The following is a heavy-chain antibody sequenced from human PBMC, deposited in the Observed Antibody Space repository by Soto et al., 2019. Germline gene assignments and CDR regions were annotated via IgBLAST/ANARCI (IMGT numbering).Heavy chain of an antibody. CDR3: AKEDTSSGSLDY. D-gene: IGHD6-19*01. CDR2: ISDSGATT. CDR1: VFPFGENA. Sequence: GWSLRLSCAASVFPFGENAMSWVRQAPGKGLEWVSGISDSGATTYYADSVRGRFTISRDNSKNTLYLQMKSLRAEDSASYYCAKEDTSSGSLDYWGQGALVTVSS. V-gene: IGHV3-23*01. J-gene: IGHJ4*02.